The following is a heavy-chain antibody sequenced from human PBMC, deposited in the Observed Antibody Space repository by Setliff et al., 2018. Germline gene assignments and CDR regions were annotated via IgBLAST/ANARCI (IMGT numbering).Heavy chain of an antibody. CDR1: GYAFTDNY. D-gene: IGHD3-16*01. J-gene: IGHJ3*01. CDR3: ARSDHLVVDGFDV. Sequence: ASVKVSCKTSGYAFTDNYIHWVRQAPGQGLEWMGWINPKTGGTNLAQTFQGWVSMTRDTSITTAYVELSRLTSDDMAVYFCARSDHLVVDGFDVWGQGTMVTVSS. V-gene: IGHV1-2*04. CDR2: INPKTGGT.